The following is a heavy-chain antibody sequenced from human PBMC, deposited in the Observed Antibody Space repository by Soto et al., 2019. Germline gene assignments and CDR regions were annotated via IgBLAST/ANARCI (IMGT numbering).Heavy chain of an antibody. J-gene: IGHJ5*02. D-gene: IGHD6-13*01. CDR3: ARVGRIAAAWWGVWFDP. CDR1: AYTFTSYD. V-gene: IGHV1-18*01. CDR2: ISAYNGNT. Sequence: ASVKVSCTASAYTFTSYDISWVRQAPGQGLERMGWISAYNGNTNYAQKLQCRVTMTTDTPTSTAYMELRSLRSDDTAVYYCARVGRIAAAWWGVWFDPWGQGSLVTVCS.